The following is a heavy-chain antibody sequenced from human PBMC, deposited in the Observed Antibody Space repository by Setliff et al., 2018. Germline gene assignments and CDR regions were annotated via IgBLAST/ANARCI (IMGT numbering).Heavy chain of an antibody. J-gene: IGHJ5*01. CDR2: FIPILGAT. CDR3: ARELRSPYWHLDS. V-gene: IGHV1-69*13. Sequence: SVKVSCKTSGGTFSSSGITWVRQAPGQGLQWLGRFIPILGATNYAQNFQGRVTITADESTSTGYMELRSLRSDDTAVYYCARELRSPYWHLDSWGQGTQVTVSS. CDR1: GGTFSSSG. D-gene: IGHD3-16*01.